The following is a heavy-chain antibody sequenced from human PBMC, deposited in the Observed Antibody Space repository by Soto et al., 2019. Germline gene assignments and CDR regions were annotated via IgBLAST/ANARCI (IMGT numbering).Heavy chain of an antibody. Sequence: WETLSLTCTVSGVSITTSSYFWGWMGQPPGKGLEWIGSMYYSGSTYYNPSLKSRVTISADTSKNQFSLNLTSVTAADTAVSYCANTIRAAYYFFDPCAQRPRATV. CDR3: ANTIRAAYYFFDP. V-gene: IGHV4-39*01. CDR1: GVSITTSSYF. D-gene: IGHD1-26*01. J-gene: IGHJ5*02. CDR2: MYYSGST.